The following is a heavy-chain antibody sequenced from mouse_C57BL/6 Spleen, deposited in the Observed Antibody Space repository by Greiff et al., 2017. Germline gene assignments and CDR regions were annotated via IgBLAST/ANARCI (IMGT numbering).Heavy chain of an antibody. V-gene: IGHV1-50*01. CDR1: GYTFTSYW. J-gene: IGHJ2*01. CDR2: NDPSDSYT. Sequence: QVQLQQPGAELVKPGASVKLSCKASGYTFTSYWMQWVKQRPGQGLEWIGENDPSDSYTNYHQKFKGKATLTVDTASSTAYMQLSSLTSEDSAVYYCARFPIYDGYFFDYWGQGTTLTVSS. D-gene: IGHD2-3*01. CDR3: ARFPIYDGYFFDY.